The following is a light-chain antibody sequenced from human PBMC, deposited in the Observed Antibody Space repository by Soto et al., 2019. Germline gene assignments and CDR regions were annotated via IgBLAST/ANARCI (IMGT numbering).Light chain of an antibody. CDR2: EVS. CDR1: SSDVGGYNH. Sequence: QSALTQPASVSGSPGQSITISCTGNSSDVGGYNHVAWYQQYPGKAPKLIIFEVSDRPSGISNRFSGSKSANTASLSISGLQAEDEADYYCSSYKRGATLVFGGGTKLTVL. J-gene: IGLJ2*01. V-gene: IGLV2-14*01. CDR3: SSYKRGATLV.